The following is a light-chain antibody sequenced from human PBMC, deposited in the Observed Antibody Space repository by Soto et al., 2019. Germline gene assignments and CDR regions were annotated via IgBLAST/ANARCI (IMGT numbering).Light chain of an antibody. CDR1: QSISRW. J-gene: IGKJ1*01. Sequence: DIPITQSPTTLSASVCDRLTMTCRASQSISRWVAWYQQKPGKAPKVLIYDVSSLESGVPSRFSGSGSGTEFTLTISSLQPDDLATYYCQQYNSLWTFGQGTKVDIK. CDR3: QQYNSLWT. V-gene: IGKV1-5*01. CDR2: DVS.